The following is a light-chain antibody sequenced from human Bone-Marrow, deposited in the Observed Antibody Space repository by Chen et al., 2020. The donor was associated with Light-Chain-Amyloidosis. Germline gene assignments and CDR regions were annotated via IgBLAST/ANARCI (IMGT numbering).Light chain of an antibody. CDR1: SGSIATNY. J-gene: IGLJ3*02. Sequence: NFMLTQLHSVSESPGKTVIISCTRSSGSIATNYVQWYQQRPGRSPTTVIYEDDQRPPGVPDRFSGALDRSSNSASLTISVLKTEDEADYYCQSYQGSSPGVFGGGTKLTVL. V-gene: IGLV6-57*01. CDR2: EDD. CDR3: QSYQGSSPGV.